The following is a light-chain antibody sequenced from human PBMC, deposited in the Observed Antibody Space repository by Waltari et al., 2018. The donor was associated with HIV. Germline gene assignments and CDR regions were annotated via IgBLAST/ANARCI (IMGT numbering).Light chain of an antibody. Sequence: DIQLTQSPSFLSASVGDRVTITCRASQGIGTHLAWYQQKPGKAPKRLIYAAFTLQSGVPSRFSGSGSGTDVTLTISSLQPEDFATYYCQQVNSSPCTFGQGTKLEIK. V-gene: IGKV1-9*01. CDR1: QGIGTH. CDR3: QQVNSSPCT. CDR2: AAF. J-gene: IGKJ2*02.